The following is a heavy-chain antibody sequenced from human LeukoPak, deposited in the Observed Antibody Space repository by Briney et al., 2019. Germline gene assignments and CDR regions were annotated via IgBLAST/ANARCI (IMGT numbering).Heavy chain of an antibody. CDR1: GYTFTDYY. D-gene: IGHD1-26*01. CDR3: ATLSSGSLVPYYFDY. Sequence: ASVKVSCKVSGYTFTDYYMHWVQQAPGKGLEWMGLVDPEDGETIYAEKFQGRVTITADTSTDTAYMELSILRSENTAVYYFATLSSGSLVPYYFDYWGQGTLVTVSS. CDR2: VDPEDGET. V-gene: IGHV1-69-2*01. J-gene: IGHJ4*02.